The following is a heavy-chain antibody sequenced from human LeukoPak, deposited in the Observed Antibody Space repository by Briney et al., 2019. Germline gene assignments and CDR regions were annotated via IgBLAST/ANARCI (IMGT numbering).Heavy chain of an antibody. Sequence: ASVKVSCKASGYIFTGHYIHWVRQTPGQGFEWMGWINLNSGGTKYAQKFEGRVTVTRDTSISTAYMELSRLSSDDTTGYYCARDYARYCSTGRCNFFDYWGQGTLVTVSS. J-gene: IGHJ4*02. V-gene: IGHV1-2*02. CDR3: ARDYARYCSTGRCNFFDY. CDR2: INLNSGGT. D-gene: IGHD2-2*01. CDR1: GYIFTGHY.